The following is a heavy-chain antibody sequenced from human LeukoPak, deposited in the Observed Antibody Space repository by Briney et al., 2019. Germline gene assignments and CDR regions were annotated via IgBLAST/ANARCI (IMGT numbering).Heavy chain of an antibody. CDR1: GGSISSSSYY. CDR2: IYYSGST. D-gene: IGHD3-22*01. Sequence: SETLSLTCTVSGGSISSSSYYWGWIRQPPGKGLEWIGSIYYSGSTYYNPSLKSRVTISVDTSKNQFSLKLSSVTAADTAVYYCARVVVKVYFDYWGQGTLVTVSS. V-gene: IGHV4-39*07. J-gene: IGHJ4*02. CDR3: ARVVVKVYFDY.